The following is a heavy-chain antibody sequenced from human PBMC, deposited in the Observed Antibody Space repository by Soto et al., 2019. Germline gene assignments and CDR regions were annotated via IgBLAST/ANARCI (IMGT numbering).Heavy chain of an antibody. CDR3: ASVPTRALDY. CDR2: ISSSSRTI. Sequence: EVQLVDSGGCLVQPGGSLRLSCAASGFTFSSYTMNWVRQAPGKGREWISYISSSSRTIYYADSVKGRFTISRDNAQNSLYLQMTSLRDEDTAVYYCASVPTRALDYWGQGTLATGSS. CDR1: GFTFSSYT. J-gene: IGHJ4*02. D-gene: IGHD1-26*01. V-gene: IGHV3-48*02.